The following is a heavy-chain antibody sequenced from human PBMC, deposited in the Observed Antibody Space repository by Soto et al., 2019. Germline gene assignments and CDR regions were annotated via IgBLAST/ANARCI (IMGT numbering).Heavy chain of an antibody. Sequence: EVLLVESGGGLVQPGGSLRLSCAASGFNFNFFWMHWVRQAPGKGLVWVARINVDGSTTNYADSVKGRFTISRDNSKNSRVLQMNTLSVEERAVYFCVRDSPTNLEGADAVASFFEPWGQGTLVTVSS. CDR2: INVDGSTT. J-gene: IGHJ5*02. CDR3: VRDSPTNLEGADAVASFFEP. D-gene: IGHD5-12*01. CDR1: GFNFNFFW. V-gene: IGHV3-74*01.